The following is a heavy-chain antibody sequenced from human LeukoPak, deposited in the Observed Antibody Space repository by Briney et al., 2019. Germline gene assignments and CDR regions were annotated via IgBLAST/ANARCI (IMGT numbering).Heavy chain of an antibody. CDR3: ARDLGYSYGYSEYYFDY. Sequence: ASVKVSCKASGYTFTSYGISWVRQAPGQGLEWMGWISAYNGNTNYAQKLRGRVTMTTDTSTSTAYMELRSLRSDDTAVYYCARDLGYSYGYSEYYFDYWGQGTLVTVSS. V-gene: IGHV1-18*01. CDR1: GYTFTSYG. J-gene: IGHJ4*02. D-gene: IGHD5-18*01. CDR2: ISAYNGNT.